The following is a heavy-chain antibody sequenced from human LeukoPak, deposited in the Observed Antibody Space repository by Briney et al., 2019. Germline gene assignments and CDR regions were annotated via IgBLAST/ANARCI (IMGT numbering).Heavy chain of an antibody. CDR2: IHEDAGEK. J-gene: IGHJ4*02. CDR1: GFRFSDSW. Sequence: PGGSLRLPCAASGFRFSDSWMTWVRQTPGKGLQWVASIHEDAGEKQYVESVRGRFAISRDNAKNSLYLQMNSLRVEDTAVYYCASSKDHYCHYWGQGTLVTVSS. CDR3: ASSKDHYCHY. V-gene: IGHV3-7*05.